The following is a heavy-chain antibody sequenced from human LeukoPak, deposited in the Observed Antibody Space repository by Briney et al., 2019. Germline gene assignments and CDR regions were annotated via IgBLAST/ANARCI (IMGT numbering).Heavy chain of an antibody. CDR3: ARVVAKWGLLYY. D-gene: IGHD3-10*01. V-gene: IGHV1-2*02. CDR1: GYTFTGYY. J-gene: IGHJ4*02. Sequence: ASVKVSCKASGYTFTGYYMHWVRQAPGQGLEWMGWINPNSGGTNYAQKFQGRVTMTRDTSISTAYMELSRLRSDDTAVYYCARVVAKWGLLYYCGQGTLVTVSS. CDR2: INPNSGGT.